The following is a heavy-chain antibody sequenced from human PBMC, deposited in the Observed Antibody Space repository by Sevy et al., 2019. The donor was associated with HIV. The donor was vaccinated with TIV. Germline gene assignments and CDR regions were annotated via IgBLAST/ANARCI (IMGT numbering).Heavy chain of an antibody. J-gene: IGHJ3*02. V-gene: IGHV3-7*01. CDR3: AREALYYYDSERHYDDAFDM. CDR1: GFTFSSHY. D-gene: IGHD3-22*01. Sequence: GGSLRLSCAASGFTFSSHYMSWVRQAPGKGLEWVANIKQDGSDKFYVESVKGRFTISRDNAKNSFYLQLSGLRAEDTAMYFCAREALYYYDSERHYDDAFDMWGPGTMVTVSS. CDR2: IKQDGSDK.